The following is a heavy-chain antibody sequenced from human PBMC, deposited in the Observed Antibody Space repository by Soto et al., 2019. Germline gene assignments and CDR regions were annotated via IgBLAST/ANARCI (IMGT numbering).Heavy chain of an antibody. J-gene: IGHJ3*02. Sequence: LRLSCAASGFTFSDYYMSWIRQAPGKGLEWVSYISSSGSTIYYADSVKGRFTISRDNAKNSLYLQMNSLRAEDTAVYYCARLGWTVVTPGYAFDIWGQGTMVTVSS. D-gene: IGHD2-21*02. CDR3: ARLGWTVVTPGYAFDI. CDR1: GFTFSDYY. CDR2: ISSSGSTI. V-gene: IGHV3-11*01.